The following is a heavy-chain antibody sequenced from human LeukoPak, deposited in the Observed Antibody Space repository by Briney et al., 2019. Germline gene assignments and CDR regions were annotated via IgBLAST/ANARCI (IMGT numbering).Heavy chain of an antibody. J-gene: IGHJ4*02. CDR2: ISYDGSNK. V-gene: IGHV3-30-3*01. Sequence: QAGGSLRLSCAASGFTFSSYAMHWVRQAPGKGLEWVAVISYDGSNKYYADSVKGRFTISRDNSKNTLYLQMNSLRAEDTAVYYCARVDPQSRASDYWGQGTLVTVSS. CDR3: ARVDPQSRASDY. CDR1: GFTFSSYA.